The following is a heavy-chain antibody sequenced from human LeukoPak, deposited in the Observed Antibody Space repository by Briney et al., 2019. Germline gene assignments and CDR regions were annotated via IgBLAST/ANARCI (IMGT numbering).Heavy chain of an antibody. CDR1: GFSVSNNY. D-gene: IGHD3-10*01. J-gene: IGHJ4*02. CDR2: ISYDGSNK. Sequence: PGGSLRLSCAVSGFSVSNNYMNWVRQAPGKGLEWVAVISYDGSNKYYADSVKGRFTISRDNSKNTLYLQMNSLRAEDTAVYYCAKDHPYYYGSGSYYNEPDDYWGQGTLVTVSS. CDR3: AKDHPYYYGSGSYYNEPDDY. V-gene: IGHV3-30*18.